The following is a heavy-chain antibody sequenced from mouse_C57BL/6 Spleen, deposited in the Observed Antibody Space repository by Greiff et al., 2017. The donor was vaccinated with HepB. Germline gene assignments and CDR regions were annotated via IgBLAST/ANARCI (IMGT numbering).Heavy chain of an antibody. CDR2: INPSTGGT. Sequence: EVQLQQSGPELVKPGASVKISCKASGYSFTGYYMNWVKQSPEKSLEWIGEINPSTGGTTYNQKFKAKATLTVDKSSSTAYMQLKSLTSEDSAVYYCARLPYYGSSYWYFDVWGTGTTVTVSS. CDR3: ARLPYYGSSYWYFDV. CDR1: GYSFTGYY. D-gene: IGHD1-1*01. V-gene: IGHV1-42*01. J-gene: IGHJ1*03.